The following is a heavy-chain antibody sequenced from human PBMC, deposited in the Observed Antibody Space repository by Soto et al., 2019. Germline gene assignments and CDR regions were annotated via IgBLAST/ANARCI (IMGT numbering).Heavy chain of an antibody. CDR3: ARVYDFWIGYQGGYSYYFDS. CDR2: IYYSGST. J-gene: IGHJ4*02. D-gene: IGHD3-3*01. CDR1: GGSISSYY. V-gene: IGHV4-59*01. Sequence: QVQLQESGPGLVKPSETLSLTCTVSGGSISSYYWSWIRQPPGKGLEWIGYIYYSGSTNYNPSLKRRVTLSVDTSKNQFSLKLSSVTAADTAVYYCARVYDFWIGYQGGYSYYFDSWGQGTLVTVSS.